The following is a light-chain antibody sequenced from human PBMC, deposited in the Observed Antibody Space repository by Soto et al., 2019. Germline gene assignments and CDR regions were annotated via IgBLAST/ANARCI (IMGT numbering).Light chain of an antibody. V-gene: IGLV2-14*01. CDR1: SSDVGKYNY. CDR2: EVS. J-gene: IGLJ3*02. Sequence: QSALTQPAAVSGSPGQSIAISCTGTSSDVGKYNYVSWYQQYPGTAPKLIIYEVSNRPSGVSNRFSGSKSGNTASLTISGLQPEDEADYYCSLFTTSNTWVFGGGTKLTVL. CDR3: SLFTTSNTWV.